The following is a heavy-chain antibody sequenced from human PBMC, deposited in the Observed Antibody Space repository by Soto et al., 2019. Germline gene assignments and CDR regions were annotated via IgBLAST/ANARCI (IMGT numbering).Heavy chain of an antibody. Sequence: ASVKVSCKAFGYSFTSYDINWVRQATGQGLEWMGWMDPKTGNTDYGQKFQGRVTMTRNTSISTAYMELSSLTSEDTAVYYCARGRGWRDYWGQGTLVTVSS. CDR3: ARGRGWRDY. D-gene: IGHD6-19*01. J-gene: IGHJ4*02. CDR1: GYSFTSYD. CDR2: MDPKTGNT. V-gene: IGHV1-8*01.